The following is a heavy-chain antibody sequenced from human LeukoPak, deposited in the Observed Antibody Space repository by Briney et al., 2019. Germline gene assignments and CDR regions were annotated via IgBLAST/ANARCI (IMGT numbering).Heavy chain of an antibody. CDR1: GYSFISYW. CDR3: ARQTPYCSGGSCYSLLYNWFDP. CDR2: IYPGDSDT. V-gene: IGHV5-51*01. J-gene: IGHJ5*02. Sequence: GESLKISCKGSGYSFISYWIGWVRQMPGKGLEWMGIIYPGDSDTRYSPSFQGQVTISADKFISTAYLQWSSLKASDTAMYYCARQTPYCSGGSCYSLLYNWFDPWGQGTLVTVSS. D-gene: IGHD2-15*01.